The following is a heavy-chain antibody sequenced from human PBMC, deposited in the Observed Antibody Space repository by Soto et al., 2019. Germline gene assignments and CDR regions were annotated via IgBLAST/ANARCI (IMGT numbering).Heavy chain of an antibody. Sequence: ALVKVSCKASGYTFTSYGINWVRQAPGQGLEWMGWISVYNGHTNYAQKLQGRVTMTTDTSTSTAYMELRSLRSDDTAVYYCARDSTTGSDLPHWGQGTLVTVSS. CDR3: ARDSTTGSDLPH. CDR2: ISVYNGHT. V-gene: IGHV1-18*01. J-gene: IGHJ4*02. D-gene: IGHD1-1*01. CDR1: GYTFTSYG.